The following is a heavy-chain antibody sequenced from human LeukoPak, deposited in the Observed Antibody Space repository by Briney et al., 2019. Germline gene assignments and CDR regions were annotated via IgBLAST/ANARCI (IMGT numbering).Heavy chain of an antibody. J-gene: IGHJ4*02. CDR2: ISAYNGNT. D-gene: IGHD5-24*01. CDR3: ASSEMATITVFYFDY. CDR1: GYTFTSYG. V-gene: IGHV1-18*01. Sequence: ASVKVSCKASGYTFTSYGISWVRQAPGQGLEWMGWISAYNGNTNYAQKLQGRVTMTTDTSTSTAYMELRSLRSDDTAVYYCASSEMATITVFYFDYWGQGTLVTVSS.